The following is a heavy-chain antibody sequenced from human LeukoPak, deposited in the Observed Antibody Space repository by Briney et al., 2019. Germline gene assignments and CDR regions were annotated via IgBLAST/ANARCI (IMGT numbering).Heavy chain of an antibody. V-gene: IGHV4-4*02. CDR2: IYHSGST. J-gene: IGHJ5*02. CDR1: GGSTSSSNW. CDR3: ARVPYSSSWPGFDP. D-gene: IGHD6-13*01. Sequence: PSETLSLTCAVSGGSTSSSNWWSWVRQPPGKGLEWIGEIYHSGSTNYNPSLKSRVTISVDKSKNQFSLKLSSVTAADTAVYYCARVPYSSSWPGFDPWGQGTLVTVSS.